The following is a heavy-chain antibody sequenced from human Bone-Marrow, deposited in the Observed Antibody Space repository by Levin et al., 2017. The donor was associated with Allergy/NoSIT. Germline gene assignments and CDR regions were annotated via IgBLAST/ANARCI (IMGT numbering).Heavy chain of an antibody. CDR2: IYHSGTT. J-gene: IGHJ4*02. Sequence: SETLSLTCTDSGGSIRRGGYYWNWIRQHPGKGLEWIGYIYHSGTTNYNPSFKSRVTISEDRSQNQVSLKLYSVTSADTAVYYCAREGEYGDSYDWGQGILVTVSS. V-gene: IGHV4-31*03. CDR1: GGSIRRGGYY. D-gene: IGHD4-17*01. CDR3: AREGEYGDSYD.